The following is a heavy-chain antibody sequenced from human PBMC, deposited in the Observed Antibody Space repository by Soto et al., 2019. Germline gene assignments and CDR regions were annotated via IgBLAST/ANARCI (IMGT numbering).Heavy chain of an antibody. Sequence: GGSLRLSCAASGFTFSSYAMHWVRQAPGKGLEWVAVISYDGSNKYYADSVKGRFTISRDNSKNTLYLQMNSLRAEDTAVYYCARDKRDLRFLEWSYFYDYWGQGSLVTVSS. V-gene: IGHV3-30-3*01. CDR3: ARDKRDLRFLEWSYFYDY. CDR2: ISYDGSNK. CDR1: GFTFSSYA. D-gene: IGHD3-3*01. J-gene: IGHJ4*02.